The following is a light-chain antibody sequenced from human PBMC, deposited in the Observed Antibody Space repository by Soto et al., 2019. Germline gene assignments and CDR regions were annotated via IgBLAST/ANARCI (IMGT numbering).Light chain of an antibody. Sequence: QSALTQPPSASGSPGQSVTISCTGTSSDVGGYHYVSWYQQHPGKAPKLMIYEVSKRPSGVPDRFSGSKSGNTASLTVAGLQAEDEADYYCISYAGSNNLGVFGGGTKLTVL. CDR2: EVS. J-gene: IGLJ3*02. CDR3: ISYAGSNNLGV. CDR1: SSDVGGYHY. V-gene: IGLV2-8*01.